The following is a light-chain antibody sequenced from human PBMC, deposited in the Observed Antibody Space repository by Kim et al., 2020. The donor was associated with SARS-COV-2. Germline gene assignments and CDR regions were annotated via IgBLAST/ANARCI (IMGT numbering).Light chain of an antibody. CDR2: DAS. CDR3: HQYNYLPYT. J-gene: IGKJ4*01. CDR1: QDIRMS. Sequence: DIQMTQSPSSLSASVGDRITITCQASQDIRMSLNWFQQKPGKAPKLLIHDASELEIGVSSRFSGSGSETDFTFTIDTLRPEDIAMYYCHQYNYLPYTFGGGTKVDIK. V-gene: IGKV1-33*01.